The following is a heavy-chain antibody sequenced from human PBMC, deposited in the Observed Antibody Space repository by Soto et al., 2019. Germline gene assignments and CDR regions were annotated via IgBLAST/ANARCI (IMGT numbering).Heavy chain of an antibody. CDR3: AESGGLGASAFDI. CDR1: GGTFSSYT. CDR2: IIPILGIA. D-gene: IGHD3-3*01. V-gene: IGHV1-69*02. Sequence: SVKVSCKASGGTFSSYTISWVRQAPGQGLEWMGRIIPILGIANYAQKFQGRVTITADKSTSTAYMELSSLGSEDTAVYYCAESGGLGASAFDIWGQGTMVTVSS. J-gene: IGHJ3*02.